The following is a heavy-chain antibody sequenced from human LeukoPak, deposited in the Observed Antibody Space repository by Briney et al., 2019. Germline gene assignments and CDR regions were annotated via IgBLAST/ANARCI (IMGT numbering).Heavy chain of an antibody. J-gene: IGHJ5*02. CDR2: IWYDGSNQ. D-gene: IGHD3-22*01. CDR3: VRDRGGGSGYSRYFDL. Sequence: GGSLRLSCAASGFTFRNYGMHWVRQAPGKGLEWVAVIWYDGSNQYYADSVKGRFTISRDNSKMILYLQMDSLRAEDTAVYYCVRDRGGGSGYSRYFDLWGQGTLVTVSS. V-gene: IGHV3-33*01. CDR1: GFTFRNYG.